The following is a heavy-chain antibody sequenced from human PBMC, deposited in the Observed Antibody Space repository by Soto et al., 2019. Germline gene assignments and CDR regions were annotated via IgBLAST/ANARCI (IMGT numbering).Heavy chain of an antibody. J-gene: IGHJ6*02. Sequence: QVQLVESGGGVVQPGRSLRLSCAASGFTFSTCAMYWVRQAPGKGLEWVAVIPYDGSNKYYADSVKGRCTISRDNCKNTLYLQLNSLRPEDTAVYYCARGTTKYYYYGMDVWGQGPTVAVSS. CDR1: GFTFSTCA. CDR3: ARGTTKYYYYGMDV. D-gene: IGHD4-4*01. V-gene: IGHV3-30-3*01. CDR2: IPYDGSNK.